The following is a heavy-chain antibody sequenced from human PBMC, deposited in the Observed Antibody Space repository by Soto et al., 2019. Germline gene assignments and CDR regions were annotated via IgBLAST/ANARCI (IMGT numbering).Heavy chain of an antibody. Sequence: QVQLVQSGAEVRKPGSSVRVSCKASGGGFNRHTFGWLRQAPGQGLGGMGGFIPTFVTANHAQRFQGRVPIIADESTSTVYMELSSLRSDDTAIYYCARGWGYDSTDYYYAYWGQGTLVIVSS. CDR2: FIPTFVTA. CDR1: GGGFNRHT. V-gene: IGHV1-69*01. J-gene: IGHJ4*02. D-gene: IGHD3-22*01. CDR3: ARGWGYDSTDYYYAY.